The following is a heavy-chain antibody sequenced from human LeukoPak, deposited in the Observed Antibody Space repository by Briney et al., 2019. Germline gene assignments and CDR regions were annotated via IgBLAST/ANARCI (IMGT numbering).Heavy chain of an antibody. Sequence: GGSLRLSCAASGFTFSRHGINWVRQAPGKGLEWVSGISPSGDILYYADSVKGHFTISRDNFKNTVYLQMNSLRAEDTSIYYCAKDDVWGRFQHWGQGTLVTVSS. CDR3: AKDDVWGRFQH. D-gene: IGHD3-16*01. CDR1: GFTFSRHG. V-gene: IGHV3-23*01. CDR2: ISPSGDIL. J-gene: IGHJ1*01.